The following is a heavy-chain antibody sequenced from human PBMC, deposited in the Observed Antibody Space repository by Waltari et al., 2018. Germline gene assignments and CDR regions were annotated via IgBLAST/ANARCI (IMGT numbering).Heavy chain of an antibody. J-gene: IGHJ6*02. D-gene: IGHD1-20*01. Sequence: QVQLQESGPGLVKPSETLSLTCTVYGGSISSYYWSWIRQPPGKGLEWIGYIYYSGSTNYNPSLKSRVTISVDTSKNQFSLKLSSVTAADTAVYYCAREGITGMERGYYYYGMDVWGQGTTVTVSS. CDR3: AREGITGMERGYYYYGMDV. CDR1: GGSISSYY. V-gene: IGHV4-59*01. CDR2: IYYSGST.